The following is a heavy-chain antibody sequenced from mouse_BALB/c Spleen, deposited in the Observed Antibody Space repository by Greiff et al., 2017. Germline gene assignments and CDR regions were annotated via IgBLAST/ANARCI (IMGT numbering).Heavy chain of an antibody. Sequence: VQLQQSGAELVKPGASVKLSCTASGFNIKDTYMHWVKQRPEQGLEWIGRIDPANGNTKYDPKFQGKATITADTSSNTAYLQLSSLTSEDTAVYYCARADGKGYAMDYWGQGTSVTVSS. J-gene: IGHJ4*01. V-gene: IGHV14-3*02. D-gene: IGHD2-1*01. CDR2: IDPANGNT. CDR1: GFNIKDTY. CDR3: ARADGKGYAMDY.